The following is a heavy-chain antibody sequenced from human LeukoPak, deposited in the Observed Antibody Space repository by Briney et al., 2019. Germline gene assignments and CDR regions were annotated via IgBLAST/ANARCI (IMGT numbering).Heavy chain of an antibody. J-gene: IGHJ6*01. V-gene: IGHV1-2*02. D-gene: IGHD6-13*01. CDR1: RCTFIDYY. CDR2: INPNYCRP. Sequence: SVKVSYQACRCTFIDYYMHWVHPPPAKELDWMGWINPNYCRPHYQHESQDRGTMTRDTSISTVYMEPRRLGPYHHALYYCAGEQLASIAAAGRAPYSYYGMDVWGQGTTVTVSS. CDR3: AGEQLASIAAAGRAPYSYYGMDV.